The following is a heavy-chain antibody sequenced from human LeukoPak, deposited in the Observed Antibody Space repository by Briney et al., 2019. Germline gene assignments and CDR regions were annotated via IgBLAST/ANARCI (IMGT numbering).Heavy chain of an antibody. CDR1: GFTLSSYG. CDR3: AKEDYDGSGSYLGY. CDR2: ISYDGTNQ. Sequence: GGSLRLSCAASGFTLSSYGMHWVRQAPGKGLEWVAVISYDGTNQYYADSVKRRFTVSRDNSKNALYLQMNSLRAEDTAVYHCAKEDYDGSGSYLGYWGQGTLVTGSS. J-gene: IGHJ4*02. D-gene: IGHD3-10*01. V-gene: IGHV3-30*18.